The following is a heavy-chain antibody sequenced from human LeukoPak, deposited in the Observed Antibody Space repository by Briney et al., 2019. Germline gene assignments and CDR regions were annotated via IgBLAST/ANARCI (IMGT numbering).Heavy chain of an antibody. Sequence: GGSLRLSCAASGSTFSSYAMSWVRQAPGKGLEWVSAISGSGGSTYYADSVKGRFTISRDNSKNTLYLQMNSLRAEDTAVYYCAKGNIVGGGYFDYWGQGTLVTVSS. V-gene: IGHV3-23*01. CDR2: ISGSGGST. D-gene: IGHD2/OR15-2a*01. CDR3: AKGNIVGGGYFDY. J-gene: IGHJ4*02. CDR1: GSTFSSYA.